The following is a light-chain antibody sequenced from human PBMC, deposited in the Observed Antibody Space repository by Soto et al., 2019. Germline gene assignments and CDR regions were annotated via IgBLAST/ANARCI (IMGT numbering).Light chain of an antibody. CDR3: QQRSSWPRGPP. CDR2: DAS. V-gene: IGKV3-11*01. Sequence: EIVLTQSPATLSLSPGERATLSCRASQDISSYLAWYQQKPGQAPRLLISDASNRATGIPARFSGSGSGTDFTLTISGLEPEDFAVYYCQQRSSWPRGPPFGGGTKVEIK. J-gene: IGKJ4*01. CDR1: QDISSY.